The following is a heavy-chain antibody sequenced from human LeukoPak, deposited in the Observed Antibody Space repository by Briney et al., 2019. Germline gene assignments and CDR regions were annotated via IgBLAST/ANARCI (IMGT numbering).Heavy chain of an antibody. J-gene: IGHJ4*02. CDR1: SGSVSSYY. V-gene: IGHV4-59*08. Sequence: KSSETLSLTCLVSSGSVSSYYWTWIRQPPGKGLEWIGYIYHTGSNNYSPSLKSRVSISLDTSKNQFSLILSSVTATDTAVYYCARFSGTTWAFDLWGQGTLVAVSS. CDR3: ARFSGTTWAFDL. CDR2: IYHTGSN. D-gene: IGHD1-14*01.